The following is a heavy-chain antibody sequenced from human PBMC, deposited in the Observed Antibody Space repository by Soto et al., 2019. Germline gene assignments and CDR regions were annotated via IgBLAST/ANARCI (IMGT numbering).Heavy chain of an antibody. Sequence: QLQLQESGPGLVKPSETLSLTCTVSGGSISSSSYYWGWIRQPPGKGLEWIGSIYYSGSTYYNPSLKSRVTLSVDTAKNQFSLKLSSVTAADKAVYYCARPNSGYDTLGYWGQGTLVTVSA. CDR1: GGSISSSSYY. CDR2: IYYSGST. D-gene: IGHD5-12*01. CDR3: ARPNSGYDTLGY. J-gene: IGHJ4*02. V-gene: IGHV4-39*01.